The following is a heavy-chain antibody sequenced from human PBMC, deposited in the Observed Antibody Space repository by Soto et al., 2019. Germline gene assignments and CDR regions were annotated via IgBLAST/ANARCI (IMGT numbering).Heavy chain of an antibody. CDR1: GDSVSSNSAA. Sequence: PSQTLSLTCAISGDSVSSNSAAWNWIRQSPSRGLEWLGRTYYRSKWYNDYAVSVKSRITINPDTSKNQFSLQLNSVTPEDTAVYYCARGDYDFWSVPLFPHYHYYGMAIWGQRSSVPVSS. CDR3: ARGDYDFWSVPLFPHYHYYGMAI. J-gene: IGHJ6*02. CDR2: TYYRSKWYN. V-gene: IGHV6-1*01. D-gene: IGHD3-3*01.